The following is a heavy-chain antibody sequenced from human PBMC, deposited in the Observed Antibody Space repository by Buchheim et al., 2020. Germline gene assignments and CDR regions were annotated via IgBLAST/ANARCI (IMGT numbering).Heavy chain of an antibody. J-gene: IGHJ6*02. CDR3: AREEVSYYYYGMDV. Sequence: QVQLQQWGAGLLKPSETLSLTCAVYGGSFSGYYWSWIRQPPGKGLEWIGEINHSGSTNYNPSLKSRVTISVDTSKNQFSMKLSSVTAADTAVYYCAREEVSYYYYGMDVWGQGTT. D-gene: IGHD2-21*01. CDR2: INHSGST. CDR1: GGSFSGYY. V-gene: IGHV4-34*01.